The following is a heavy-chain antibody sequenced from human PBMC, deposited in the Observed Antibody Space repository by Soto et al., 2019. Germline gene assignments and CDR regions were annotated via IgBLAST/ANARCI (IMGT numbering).Heavy chain of an antibody. CDR3: AKADFGAMGH. D-gene: IGHD3-16*01. CDR1: GFTFTNFA. J-gene: IGHJ4*02. Sequence: VQLLDSGGGLAQPGGSLTLSCAASGFTFTNFAMSWVRQAPGKGLEWVSTISGGGDSTFYADSVKGRFTISSDNSKNTVYLQMNSLRVEDTAVYFCAKADFGAMGHWGQGSLVTVSS. V-gene: IGHV3-23*01. CDR2: ISGGGDST.